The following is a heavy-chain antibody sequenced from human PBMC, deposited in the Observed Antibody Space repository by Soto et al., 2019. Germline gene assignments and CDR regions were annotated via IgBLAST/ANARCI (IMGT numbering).Heavy chain of an antibody. Sequence: SETLSLTCTVSGGSISSYYWSWIRQPPGKGLEWIGYIYYSGSTNYNPSLKSRVTISVDTSKNQFSLKLSSVTAADTAVYYCARQHEYSGYETPGGFDYWGQGTLVTVSS. V-gene: IGHV4-59*08. J-gene: IGHJ4*02. CDR2: IYYSGST. D-gene: IGHD5-12*01. CDR1: GGSISSYY. CDR3: ARQHEYSGYETPGGFDY.